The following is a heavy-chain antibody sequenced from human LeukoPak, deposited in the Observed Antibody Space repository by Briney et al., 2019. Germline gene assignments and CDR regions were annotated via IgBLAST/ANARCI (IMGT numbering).Heavy chain of an antibody. D-gene: IGHD3-22*01. CDR2: TYYSGST. CDR1: GGSISSYY. Sequence: SETLSLTCTVSGGSISSYYWSWIRQPPGKGLEWIGYTYYSGSTNYNPSLKSRVTISVDTSKNQFSLKLSSVTAADTAVYYCAIWDDSSGYWGQGTLVTVSS. J-gene: IGHJ4*02. V-gene: IGHV4-59*01. CDR3: AIWDDSSGY.